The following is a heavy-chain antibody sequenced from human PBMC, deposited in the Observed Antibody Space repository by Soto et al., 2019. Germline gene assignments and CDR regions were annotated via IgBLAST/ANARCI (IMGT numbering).Heavy chain of an antibody. CDR3: AKEAGDH. CDR2: IIPIFGIK. Sequence: QMQLVQSGAEVKERGSSVKISCKTSGGTFNTYALTWVRQAPGQGLEWIGGIIPIFGIKNVAQRIQGRVTINADESLNTAYMEMTSLRSDDTAVYYGAKEAGDHWGQGTLVTVSS. CDR1: GGTFNTYA. J-gene: IGHJ4*02. D-gene: IGHD3-10*01. V-gene: IGHV1-69*01.